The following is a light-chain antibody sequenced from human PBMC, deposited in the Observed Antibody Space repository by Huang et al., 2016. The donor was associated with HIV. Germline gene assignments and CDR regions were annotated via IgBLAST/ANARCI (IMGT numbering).Light chain of an antibody. CDR1: QSVSSSL. Sequence: EIVLTQSPDTLSLSPGERATLSCRASQSVSSSLLAWYQQKPGQGPRLLIYGASSRATGIPDRFSGSKSGTDFTLSISRVEPEDFAVYYCQQYGSSPITFGQGTRLVIK. CDR3: QQYGSSPIT. CDR2: GAS. J-gene: IGKJ5*01. V-gene: IGKV3-20*01.